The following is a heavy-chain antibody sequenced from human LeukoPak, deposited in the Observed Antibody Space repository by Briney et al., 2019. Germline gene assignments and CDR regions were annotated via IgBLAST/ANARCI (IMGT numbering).Heavy chain of an antibody. J-gene: IGHJ6*03. D-gene: IGHD3-10*01. CDR3: ARGVFGELFPYYMDV. V-gene: IGHV3-74*01. CDR2: INSDGSST. CDR1: GFTFSSYW. Sequence: GGSLRLSCAASGFTFSSYWMHWVRQAPGKGLVWVSRINSDGSSTSYADSVKGRFTISRDNAKNSLYLQMNSLRAEDTAVYYCARGVFGELFPYYMDVWGKGTTVTISS.